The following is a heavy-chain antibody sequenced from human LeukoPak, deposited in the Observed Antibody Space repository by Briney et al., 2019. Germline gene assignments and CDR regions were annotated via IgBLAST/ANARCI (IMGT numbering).Heavy chain of an antibody. V-gene: IGHV3-23*01. J-gene: IGHJ4*02. CDR3: AKIYDSSGYYLSYFDY. CDR2: ISGSGGST. D-gene: IGHD3-22*01. Sequence: GSLRLSCAASGFTFSSYAMSWVRQAPGKGLEWVSAISGSGGSTYYADSVKGRFTISRDNSKNTLYLQMNSLRAEDTAVYYCAKIYDSSGYYLSYFDYWGQGTLVTVSS. CDR1: GFTFSSYA.